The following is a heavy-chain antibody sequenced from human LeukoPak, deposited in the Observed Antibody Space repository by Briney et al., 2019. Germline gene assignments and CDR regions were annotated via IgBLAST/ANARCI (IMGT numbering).Heavy chain of an antibody. V-gene: IGHV4-59*12. J-gene: IGHJ3*02. CDR2: ISQNGDS. CDR1: DDSITMYY. CDR3: ARALGAFDI. Sequence: SETVSLTCTVSDDSITMYYWTWIRQPPGKGLEWIAEISQNGDSNYNMSLKSRVTISLDKSKNQVSLKLNSVTAADTAVYYCARALGAFDIWGQGTMVTVSS.